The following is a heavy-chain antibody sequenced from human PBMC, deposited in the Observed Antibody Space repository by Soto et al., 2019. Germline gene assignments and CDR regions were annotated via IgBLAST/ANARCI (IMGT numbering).Heavy chain of an antibody. D-gene: IGHD4-4*01. CDR3: VRGGSNYAS. CDR2: IKQDESEK. Sequence: EVQLVESGGGLVQPGGSLRLSCTASGFTFSDSWMTWVRQAPGKGLEWVARIKQDESEKKYADSVKGRFSISRDIAKNSMYLQMDSRRCEYTAVYYCVRGGSNYASWGQGTLVTVSS. CDR1: GFTFSDSW. J-gene: IGHJ5*02. V-gene: IGHV3-7*01.